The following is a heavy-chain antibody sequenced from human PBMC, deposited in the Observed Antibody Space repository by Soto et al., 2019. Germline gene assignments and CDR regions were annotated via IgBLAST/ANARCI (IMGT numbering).Heavy chain of an antibody. CDR3: AHIPNYYQYDWFDP. Sequence: QITLKESGPTLVKPTQTLTLTCTFSGFSLTTRGVGVGWIRQPPGKALECLALIYWDDDKRYSPSLQSRLSITKDTYKNQVVLPMTNVDPVDTATYYCAHIPNYYQYDWFDPWGQGTLVSVSS. D-gene: IGHD3-16*01. CDR2: IYWDDDK. CDR1: GFSLTTRGVG. J-gene: IGHJ5*02. V-gene: IGHV2-5*02.